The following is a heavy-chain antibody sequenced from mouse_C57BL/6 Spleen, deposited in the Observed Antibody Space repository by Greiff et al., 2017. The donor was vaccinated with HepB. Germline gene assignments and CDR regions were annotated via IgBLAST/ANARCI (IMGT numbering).Heavy chain of an antibody. J-gene: IGHJ3*01. CDR2: IDPSDSYT. Sequence: QVQLQQPGAELVMPGASVKLSCKASGYTFTSYWMHWVKQRPGQGLEWIGEIDPSDSYTNYNQKFKGKSTLTVDKSSSTAYMQLSSLTSEDSAVYYCARAEGYDVWFAYWGQGTLVTVSA. D-gene: IGHD2-2*01. V-gene: IGHV1-69*01. CDR3: ARAEGYDVWFAY. CDR1: GYTFTSYW.